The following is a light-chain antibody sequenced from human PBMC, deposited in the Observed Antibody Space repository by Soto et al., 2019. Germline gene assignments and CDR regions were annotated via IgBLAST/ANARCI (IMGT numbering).Light chain of an antibody. J-gene: IGKJ4*01. Sequence: EIVLTQSPATLSLSPGERATLSCRASQSVSSYLAWYQQKPVQAPSLLIYDASNRATGIPARFSGSGSGTAFTLTISSLEPEDFAFYYCQQRSNWVSFGGGTKVEIK. CDR2: DAS. V-gene: IGKV3-11*01. CDR3: QQRSNWVS. CDR1: QSVSSY.